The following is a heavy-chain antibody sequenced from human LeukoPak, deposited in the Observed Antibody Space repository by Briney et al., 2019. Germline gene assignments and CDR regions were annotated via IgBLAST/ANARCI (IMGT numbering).Heavy chain of an antibody. V-gene: IGHV3-7*01. Sequence: GGSLRLSCAASGFTFSSYWMSWVRQAPGKGLEWVANIKQDGSEKYYVDSVKGRFTISRDNAKNSLYLQLNSLRAEDTAVYYCARSPYASGWYGVGYWGQGTLVTVSS. J-gene: IGHJ4*02. CDR3: ARSPYASGWYGVGY. CDR1: GFTFSSYW. CDR2: IKQDGSEK. D-gene: IGHD6-19*01.